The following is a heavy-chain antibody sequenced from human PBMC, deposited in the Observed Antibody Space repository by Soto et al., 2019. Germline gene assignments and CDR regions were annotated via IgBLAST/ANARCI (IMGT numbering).Heavy chain of an antibody. Sequence: GGSLRLSCAASGFEFSNYAMSWVRQAPGKGLEWVSLISATGGGTYYADSVKGRFTISRDNSHNTLYLQVHSLTAEDTAVYYCAKDRRAGGNSAFYFDFWGQGAQVTVSS. CDR3: AKDRRAGGNSAFYFDF. J-gene: IGHJ4*02. CDR1: GFEFSNYA. D-gene: IGHD3-16*01. CDR2: ISATGGGT. V-gene: IGHV3-23*01.